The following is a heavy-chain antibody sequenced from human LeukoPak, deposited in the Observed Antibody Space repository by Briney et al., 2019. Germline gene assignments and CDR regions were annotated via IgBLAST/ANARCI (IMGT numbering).Heavy chain of an antibody. V-gene: IGHV3-48*03. CDR2: ISSSGSTI. CDR3: ARIRADSSGYYYKYFDF. D-gene: IGHD3-22*01. J-gene: IGHJ4*02. CDR1: GFTFSSYE. Sequence: GGSLRLSCAASGFTFSSYEMNWVRQAPGKGLEWVSYISSSGSTIYYADSVKGRFTISRDNAKNSLYLQMNSLRAEDTAVYYCARIRADSSGYYYKYFDFWGQGTLVTVSS.